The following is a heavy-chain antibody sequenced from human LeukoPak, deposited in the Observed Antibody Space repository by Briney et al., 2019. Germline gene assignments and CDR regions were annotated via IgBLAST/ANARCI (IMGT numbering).Heavy chain of an antibody. V-gene: IGHV4-59*08. CDR2: IYYSGST. D-gene: IGHD2-15*01. Sequence: SETLSLTCSVSSGSITTYYWNWIRQAPGKEPEWIGYIYYSGSTNYNPSLKSRVTISVDTSKNQFSLKLSSVTAADTAVYYCARRGCSAGSCYLGVWGQGILVTVSS. CDR1: SGSITTYY. CDR3: ARRGCSAGSCYLGV. J-gene: IGHJ4*02.